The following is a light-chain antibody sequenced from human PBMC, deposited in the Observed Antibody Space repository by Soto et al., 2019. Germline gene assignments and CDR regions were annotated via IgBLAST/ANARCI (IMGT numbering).Light chain of an antibody. J-gene: IGLJ1*01. CDR1: SSNIGAGYD. Sequence: QSLLTQPASVCGAPGQRFTISCTGSSSNIGAGYDVHWYQQLPGTAPKLFIYGNTNRPSGVPDRFSGSKSGTSASLAITGLQAEHAADYHCQSYDSTLGGYVFGTGTTVTVL. CDR2: GNT. V-gene: IGLV1-40*01. CDR3: QSYDSTLGGYV.